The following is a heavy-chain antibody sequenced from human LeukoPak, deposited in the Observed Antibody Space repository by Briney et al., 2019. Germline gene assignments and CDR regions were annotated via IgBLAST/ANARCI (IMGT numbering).Heavy chain of an antibody. CDR2: INTNTGNP. V-gene: IGHV7-4-1*02. CDR1: GYTFTSYA. J-gene: IGHJ5*02. Sequence: ASVKVSCKASGYTFTSYAMNWVRQAPGQGLEWMRWINTNTGNPTYAQGFTGRFVFSLDTSVNTAYLQISSLKTEDTAVYYCARDPRGGYSNLYPWGQGTLVTVSS. CDR3: ARDPRGGYSNLYP. D-gene: IGHD4-11*01.